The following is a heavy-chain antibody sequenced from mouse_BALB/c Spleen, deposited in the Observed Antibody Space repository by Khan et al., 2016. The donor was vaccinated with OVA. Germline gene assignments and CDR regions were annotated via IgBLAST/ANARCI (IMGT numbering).Heavy chain of an antibody. J-gene: IGHJ4*01. D-gene: IGHD2-3*01. CDR1: GFSLTSYG. CDR3: ARWFDGYSSLYAMDY. V-gene: IGHV2-6*02. Sequence: VQLQESGPGLVAPSQSLSITCTVSGFSLTSYGVHWVRQPPGKGLEWLVVIWSDGSTNYNSVLKSRLSLRKDTYKSQVFLKMNSLQTDDTAIYYCARWFDGYSSLYAMDYWGQGTSVTVSS. CDR2: IWSDGST.